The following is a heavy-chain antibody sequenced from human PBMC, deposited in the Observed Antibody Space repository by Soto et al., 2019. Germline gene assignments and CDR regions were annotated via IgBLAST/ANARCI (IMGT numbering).Heavy chain of an antibody. J-gene: IGHJ4*02. V-gene: IGHV4-39*01. CDR1: GGSISSSSYY. CDR2: IYYSGST. CDR3: ASPWGYSGYADWGY. D-gene: IGHD5-12*01. Sequence: QLQLQESGPGLVKPSETLSLTCTVSGGSISSSSYYWGWIRQPPGKGLEWIGSIYYSGSTYYNPALKSRVTISVDTSKNQFSLKLSSVTAADTAVYYCASPWGYSGYADWGYWGQGTLVTVSS.